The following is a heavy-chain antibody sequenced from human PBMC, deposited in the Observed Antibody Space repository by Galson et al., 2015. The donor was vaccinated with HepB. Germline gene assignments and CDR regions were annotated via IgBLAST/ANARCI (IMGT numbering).Heavy chain of an antibody. D-gene: IGHD1-26*01. V-gene: IGHV1-46*01. CDR2: INPSGGST. Sequence: SCKASGYTFTSYYMHWVRQAPGQGLEWMGIINPSGGSTSYAQKFQGRVTMTRDTSTSTVYMELSSLRSEDTAVYYCARFDLGIVGAVGAFDIWGQGTMVTVSS. J-gene: IGHJ3*02. CDR3: ARFDLGIVGAVGAFDI. CDR1: GYTFTSYY.